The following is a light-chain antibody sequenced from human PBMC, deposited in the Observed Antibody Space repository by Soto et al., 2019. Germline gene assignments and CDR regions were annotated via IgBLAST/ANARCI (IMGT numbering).Light chain of an antibody. Sequence: EVVMTQSPLSLPVTLGQPASISCRSSQSLAYIDGNTYLSWFHQRPGQSPRRLIYKVSNRESGGPDRFSGSGSGTDFTLNISRVEAEDVGVYYCMQGTHWPPYTFGQGTKLEIK. J-gene: IGKJ2*01. CDR1: QSLAYIDGNTY. CDR2: KVS. V-gene: IGKV2-30*01. CDR3: MQGTHWPPYT.